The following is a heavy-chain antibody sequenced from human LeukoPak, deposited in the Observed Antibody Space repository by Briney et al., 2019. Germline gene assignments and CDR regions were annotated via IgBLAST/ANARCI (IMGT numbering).Heavy chain of an antibody. D-gene: IGHD2-2*01. CDR2: ISGSGGST. Sequence: GGSLRLSCAASGFTFSSYAMSWVRQAPGKGLDWVSAISGSGGSTYYADSVKGRFTISRDNSKNTLYLQMNSLRAEDTAVYYCAKGVERAAARPFDYWGQGTLVTVSP. CDR3: AKGVERAAARPFDY. V-gene: IGHV3-23*01. J-gene: IGHJ4*02. CDR1: GFTFSSYA.